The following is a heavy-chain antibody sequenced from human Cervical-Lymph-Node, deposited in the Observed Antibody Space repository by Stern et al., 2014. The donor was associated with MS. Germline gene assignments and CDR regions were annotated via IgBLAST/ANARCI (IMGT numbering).Heavy chain of an antibody. V-gene: IGHV4-39*01. D-gene: IGHD3-16*01. CDR2: IYYSGTT. CDR3: ARHGYDYVWGTSRSTVFDAFEI. CDR1: GGSITSESHY. J-gene: IGHJ3*02. Sequence: QLQLQESGPGLVKPSETLSLICTVSGGSITSESHYWGWIRQPPGKGLEWIGSIYYSGTTYNNPSLQSRVTMSVDTSKNQGSLKLRSVTAADTAVYYCARHGYDYVWGTSRSTVFDAFEIWGQGTAVTVSS.